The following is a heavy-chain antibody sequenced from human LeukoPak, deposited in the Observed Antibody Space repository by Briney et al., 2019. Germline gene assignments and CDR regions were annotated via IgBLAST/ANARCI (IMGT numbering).Heavy chain of an antibody. CDR2: IYYSGST. CDR3: ARADYDILTGYYLFDS. V-gene: IGHV4-59*01. Sequence: SETLSLTCTVSGGSISSYYWSWIRQPPGKGLEWIGYIYYSGSTNYNPSLKSRVTISVDTSKNQFSLKLSSVTAADTAVYYCARADYDILTGYYLFDSWGQGTLVTVSS. D-gene: IGHD3-9*01. J-gene: IGHJ4*02. CDR1: GGSISSYY.